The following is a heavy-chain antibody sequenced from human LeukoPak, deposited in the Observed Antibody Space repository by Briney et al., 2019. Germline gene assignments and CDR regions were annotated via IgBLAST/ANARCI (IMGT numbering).Heavy chain of an antibody. CDR1: GFSFSSYG. V-gene: IGHV3-30*18. CDR2: ISYDGSNK. J-gene: IGHJ4*02. D-gene: IGHD2-15*01. Sequence: GGSLRLSCAASGFSFSSYGMHWVRQAPGKGLEWVAVISYDGSNKYYVDSVKGRFTISRDNSKNTLYLQMNSLRADDTAVYYCAKDGAWPLLHYYFDYWGQGTLVTVSS. CDR3: AKDGAWPLLHYYFDY.